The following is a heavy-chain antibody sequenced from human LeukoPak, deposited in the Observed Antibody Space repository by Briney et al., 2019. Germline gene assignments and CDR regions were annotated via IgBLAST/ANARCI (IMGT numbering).Heavy chain of an antibody. J-gene: IGHJ4*02. Sequence: GGSLRLSCTASGFTFSSYSMNWVRQAPGKGLEWVSSISSSSSYIYYADSVKGRFTISRDNAQNSLYLQMNSLRAEDTAIYYCVRDRGTYRPIDYWGQGTLVTVSS. V-gene: IGHV3-21*04. D-gene: IGHD1-26*01. CDR1: GFTFSSYS. CDR2: ISSSSSYI. CDR3: VRDRGTYRPIDY.